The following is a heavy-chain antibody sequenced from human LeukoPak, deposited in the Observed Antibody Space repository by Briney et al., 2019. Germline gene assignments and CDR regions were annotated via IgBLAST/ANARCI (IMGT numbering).Heavy chain of an antibody. V-gene: IGHV4-4*07. D-gene: IGHD3-22*01. J-gene: IGHJ6*03. Sequence: SETLSLTCTVSGGSIINYYRSWIRQPAGTGLEWVGRIYITGSTNYNRSLQSRLSISVDTSKNQFSLRLSSVTAADTAVYYCARLKYYDSTGYSPGYYMDVWGKGITVTVSS. CDR1: GGSIINYY. CDR3: ARLKYYDSTGYSPGYYMDV. CDR2: IYITGST.